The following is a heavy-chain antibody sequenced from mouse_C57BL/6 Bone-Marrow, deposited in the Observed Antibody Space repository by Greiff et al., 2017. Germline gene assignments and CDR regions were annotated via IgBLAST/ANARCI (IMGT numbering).Heavy chain of an antibody. V-gene: IGHV1-42*01. J-gene: IGHJ3*01. CDR2: INPSTGGT. CDR1: GYSFTGYY. CDR3: ARAYYSTRGLGY. Sequence: VHVKQSGPELVKPGASVKISCKASGYSFTGYYMNWVKQSPEKSLEWIGEINPSTGGTTYNQKFKAKATLTVDKSSSTAYMQLKSLTSEDSAVYYCARAYYSTRGLGYWGQGTLVTVSA. D-gene: IGHD2-5*01.